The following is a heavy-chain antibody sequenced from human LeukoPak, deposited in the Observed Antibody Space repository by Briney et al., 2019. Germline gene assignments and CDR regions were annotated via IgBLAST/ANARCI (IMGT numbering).Heavy chain of an antibody. Sequence: GGSLRLSCAASGFTVSSNYMSWVRQAPGKGPEWVSLIYSGGSTYYTDSVKGRFTISRDNSKNTLYLQMNSLSAEDTAVYYCARTFVSGGGYKVGYFDYWGQGTLVTVSS. CDR3: ARTFVSGGGYKVGYFDY. V-gene: IGHV3-53*01. D-gene: IGHD5-24*01. CDR2: IYSGGST. J-gene: IGHJ4*02. CDR1: GFTVSSNY.